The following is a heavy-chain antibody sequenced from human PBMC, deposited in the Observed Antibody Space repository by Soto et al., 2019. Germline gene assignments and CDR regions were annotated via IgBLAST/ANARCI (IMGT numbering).Heavy chain of an antibody. D-gene: IGHD3-16*01. CDR2: IIYDGSTK. V-gene: IGHV3-30*18. CDR1: GFTFSSYG. Sequence: QVQLVESGGGVVQPGRSLRLSCAASGFTFSSYGMHWVRQAPGKGLEWVAVIIYDGSTKYYADAVKGRFTISRDNSKSTLYLQMNSLRAEDTAVYYCANGRMGAGVRGYLDCWGQGALFTVSS. J-gene: IGHJ4*02. CDR3: ANGRMGAGVRGYLDC.